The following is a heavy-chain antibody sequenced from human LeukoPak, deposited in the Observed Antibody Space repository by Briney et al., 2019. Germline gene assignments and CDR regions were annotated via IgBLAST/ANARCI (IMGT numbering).Heavy chain of an antibody. CDR2: MYHSGST. CDR1: DYSITSEYY. D-gene: IGHD3-10*01. J-gene: IGHJ5*02. CDR3: AREGSTSGTNWFDP. V-gene: IGHV4-38-2*02. Sequence: SETLSLTCAVSDYSITSEYYWGWIRQPPGKGLEWIGSMYHSGSTYYNPSLKSRVTISVDTSKNQFSLKLTSVTAADTAVYYCAREGSTSGTNWFDPWGQGTLVTVSS.